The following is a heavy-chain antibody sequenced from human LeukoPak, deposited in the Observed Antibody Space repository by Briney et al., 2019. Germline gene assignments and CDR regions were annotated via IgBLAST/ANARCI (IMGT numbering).Heavy chain of an antibody. CDR3: ARERVESSGYYWDY. J-gene: IGHJ4*02. V-gene: IGHV3-30-3*01. CDR2: ISYDGSNK. D-gene: IGHD3-22*01. CDR1: GFTFSSYT. Sequence: PGGSLRLSCAASGFTFSSYTMHWVRQAPGKGLEWLAVISYDGSNKYYADSVKGRFTISRDTSKITLYLQMNSLRAEDTAVYYCARERVESSGYYWDYWGQGTLVTVSS.